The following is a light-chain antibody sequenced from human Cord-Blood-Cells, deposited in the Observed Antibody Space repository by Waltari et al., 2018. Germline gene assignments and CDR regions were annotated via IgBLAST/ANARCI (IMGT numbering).Light chain of an antibody. CDR2: EGS. CDR1: SRDVGRYNL. CDR3: CSYAGSSTSWV. Sequence: QSALTQPASVSGSPGQSITNSCTGTSRDVGRYNLVSWYQQHPGKAPKLMVYEGSKRPSGVSNRFSGSKSGNTASLTISGLQAEDEADYYCCSYAGSSTSWVFGGGTKLTVL. V-gene: IGLV2-23*01. J-gene: IGLJ3*02.